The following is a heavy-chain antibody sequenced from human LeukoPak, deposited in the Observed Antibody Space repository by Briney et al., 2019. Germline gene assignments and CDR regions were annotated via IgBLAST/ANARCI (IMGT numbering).Heavy chain of an antibody. CDR3: AKTPSVAGPFDY. D-gene: IGHD6-19*01. CDR2: ISYDGSNK. Sequence: GGSLRLSCAASGFTFSSYAMHWVRQAPGKGLEWVAVISYDGSNKYYADSVKGRFTISRDNSKNTLYLQMNSLRAEDTAVYYCAKTPSVAGPFDYWGQGTLVTVSS. CDR1: GFTFSSYA. V-gene: IGHV3-30*04. J-gene: IGHJ4*02.